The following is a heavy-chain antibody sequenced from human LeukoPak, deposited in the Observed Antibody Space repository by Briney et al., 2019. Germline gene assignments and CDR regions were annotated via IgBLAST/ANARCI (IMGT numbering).Heavy chain of an antibody. CDR1: GFTFSSYS. CDR3: AREEDCSGGSCYEPSLGY. J-gene: IGHJ4*02. V-gene: IGHV3-21*01. D-gene: IGHD2-15*01. CDR2: ISSRSRHI. Sequence: GGSLRLSCAASGFTFSSYSMNWVRQAPGKGLEWVSSISSRSRHIYYADSVRGRFTISRDDAKNSLYLQMNSLRAEDTAVYYCAREEDCSGGSCYEPSLGYWGQGTLVTVSS.